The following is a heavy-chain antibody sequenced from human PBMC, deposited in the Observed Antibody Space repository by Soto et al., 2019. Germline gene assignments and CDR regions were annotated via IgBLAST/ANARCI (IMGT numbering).Heavy chain of an antibody. Sequence: RLSCAASGFTFSSYAMSWVRQAPGKGLEWVSAISGSGGSTYYADSVKGRFTISRDNSKNTLYLQMNSLRAEDTAVYYCAAPPGVGATIDLFDYWGQGTLVTVSS. J-gene: IGHJ4*02. CDR1: GFTFSSYA. CDR3: AAPPGVGATIDLFDY. V-gene: IGHV3-23*01. CDR2: ISGSGGST. D-gene: IGHD1-26*01.